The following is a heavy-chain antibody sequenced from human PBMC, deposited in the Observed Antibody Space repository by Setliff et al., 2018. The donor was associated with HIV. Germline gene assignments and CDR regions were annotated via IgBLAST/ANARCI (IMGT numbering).Heavy chain of an antibody. J-gene: IGHJ4*02. D-gene: IGHD3-22*01. CDR2: INSDGSST. CDR3: ARDRWESHYDSSGYYNY. Sequence: LRLSCTTSGFTFSSYWMHWVRQAPGKGLVWVSRINSDGSSTSYADSVKGRFTISRDNSKNTLYLQMNSLRAEDTAVYYCARDRWESHYDSSGYYNYWGQGTLVTVSS. V-gene: IGHV3-74*01. CDR1: GFTFSSYW.